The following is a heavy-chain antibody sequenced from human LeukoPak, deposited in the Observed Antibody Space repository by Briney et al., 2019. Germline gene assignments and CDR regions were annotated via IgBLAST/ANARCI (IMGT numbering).Heavy chain of an antibody. CDR3: ARGPQFLASTVPDY. V-gene: IGHV4-34*01. CDR2: TNHSGST. CDR1: GGSFSGYY. J-gene: IGHJ4*02. Sequence: SETLSLTCAVYGGSFSGYYWSWIRQPPGKGLEWIGETNHSGSTNYNPSLKSRVTISVDTSKNQFSLKLSSVTAADTAVYYCARGPQFLASTVPDYWGQGTLVTVSS. D-gene: IGHD4-17*01.